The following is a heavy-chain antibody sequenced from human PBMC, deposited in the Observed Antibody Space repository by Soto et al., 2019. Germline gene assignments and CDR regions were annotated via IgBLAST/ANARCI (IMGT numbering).Heavy chain of an antibody. CDR3: ARYFHTYSGPPI. V-gene: IGHV4-38-2*01. J-gene: IGHJ4*02. Sequence: ETLSLSFFFSSYVITSGYYCGWIRQPPGKGLEWIGTVDHSGSTYYDPSLQGRVTISIDTSKNQFSLKLTSVTAADTALYYCARYFHTYSGPPIWGQGTLVTVSS. CDR2: VDHSGST. CDR1: SYVITSGYY. D-gene: IGHD5-12*01.